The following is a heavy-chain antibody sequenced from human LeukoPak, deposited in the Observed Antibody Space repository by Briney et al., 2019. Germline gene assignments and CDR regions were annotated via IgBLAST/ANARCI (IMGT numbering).Heavy chain of an antibody. V-gene: IGHV3-9*01. CDR3: AKGRGSYPSFDY. CDR2: ISWNSGSI. D-gene: IGHD1-26*01. CDR1: GFTFDDYA. J-gene: IGHJ4*02. Sequence: GRSLRLSCAASGFTFDDYAMHWVRQAPGKGLEWVSGISWNSGSIGYADSVKGRFTISRDNAKNSLYLQMNSLRAEDTALYYCAKGRGSYPSFDYRGQGTLVTVSS.